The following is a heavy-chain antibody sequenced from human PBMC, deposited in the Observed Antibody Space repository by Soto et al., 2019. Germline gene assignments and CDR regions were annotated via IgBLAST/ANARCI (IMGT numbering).Heavy chain of an antibody. J-gene: IGHJ5*02. CDR1: GYSFTNYW. CDR3: ARHGFYGDYSSNYFDP. D-gene: IGHD4-17*01. V-gene: IGHV5-51*01. CDR2: IYPSDSTT. Sequence: PGEPLKISCKGSGYSFTNYWIAWVRQMPGKGLEYMGIIYPSDSTTRYSPSFRGQVTISADKSISTAYLQWNSLKASDTAMYYCARHGFYGDYSSNYFDPWGQGTLVTVSS.